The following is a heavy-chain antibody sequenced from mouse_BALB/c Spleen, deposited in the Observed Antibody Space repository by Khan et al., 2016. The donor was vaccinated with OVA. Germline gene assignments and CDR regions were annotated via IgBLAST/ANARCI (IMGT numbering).Heavy chain of an antibody. D-gene: IGHD1-1*01. Sequence: EVKLVESGGDLVKPGGSLKLSCAASGFTFSTYGMSWVRQSPDRRLEWVATINTGGFYTYYPDIVQGRFTISRDNAKSTLYLQMSSLQSEDTAIYYCARLAYYYNSEGFAYWGQGTLVTVSA. V-gene: IGHV5-6*01. CDR2: INTGGFYT. J-gene: IGHJ3*01. CDR1: GFTFSTYG. CDR3: ARLAYYYNSEGFAY.